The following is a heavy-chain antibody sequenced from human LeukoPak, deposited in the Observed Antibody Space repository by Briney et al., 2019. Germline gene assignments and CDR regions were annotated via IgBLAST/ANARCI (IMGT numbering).Heavy chain of an antibody. Sequence: GSLRLSCAASGCTFRNHWMHWVRQTPGKGLLWVSRISSDGSSTTYADSVKGRFTISRDNAKNTLYLQMNNLRAEDTAMYYCARDQRVTGRPDIDYWGQGTLVIVSS. D-gene: IGHD6-6*01. CDR1: GCTFRNHW. V-gene: IGHV3-74*03. CDR3: ARDQRVTGRPDIDY. J-gene: IGHJ4*02. CDR2: ISSDGSST.